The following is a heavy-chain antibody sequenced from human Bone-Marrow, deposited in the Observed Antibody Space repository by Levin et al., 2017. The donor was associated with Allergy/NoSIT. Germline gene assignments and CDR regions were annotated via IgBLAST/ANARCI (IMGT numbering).Heavy chain of an antibody. V-gene: IGHV3-30*04. J-gene: IGHJ4*02. Sequence: GGSLRLSCAASGFTFSSYAMHWVRQAPGKGLEWVAVISYDGSNKYYADSVKGRFTISRDNSKNTLYLQMNSLRAEDTAVYYCARPHSGSYFDYWGQGTLVTVSS. CDR3: ARPHSGSYFDY. D-gene: IGHD1-26*01. CDR1: GFTFSSYA. CDR2: ISYDGSNK.